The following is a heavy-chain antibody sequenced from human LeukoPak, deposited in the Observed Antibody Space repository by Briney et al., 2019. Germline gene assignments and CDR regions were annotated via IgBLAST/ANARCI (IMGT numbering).Heavy chain of an antibody. J-gene: IGHJ6*02. CDR1: GFTFSSYW. CDR2: ISGSGGST. Sequence: GGSLRLSCAASGFTFSSYWMSWVRQAPGKGLEWVSTISGSGGSTFYADSVKGRFTISRDNSRNTLYLQMNSLRAEDTAIYYCAKDDYSYYAMDVWGRGTTVTVSS. V-gene: IGHV3-23*01. CDR3: AKDDYSYYAMDV.